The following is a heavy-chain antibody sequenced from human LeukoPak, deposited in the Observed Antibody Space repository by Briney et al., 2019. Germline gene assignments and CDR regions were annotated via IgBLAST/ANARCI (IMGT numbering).Heavy chain of an antibody. Sequence: GGSLRLSCAASGFTFSSYAMSWVRQAPGKGLEWVSAISGSGGSTYYADSVKGRFTISRDNSKNTLYLQMNSLRAEDTAVYYCAKDRSGYCSSTSCRPAFDYWGQGTLVTVSS. CDR2: ISGSGGST. CDR1: GFTFSSYA. D-gene: IGHD2-2*03. V-gene: IGHV3-23*01. J-gene: IGHJ4*02. CDR3: AKDRSGYCSSTSCRPAFDY.